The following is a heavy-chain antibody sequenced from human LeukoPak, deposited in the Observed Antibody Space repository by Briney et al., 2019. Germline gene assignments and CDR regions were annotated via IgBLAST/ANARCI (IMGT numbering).Heavy chain of an antibody. V-gene: IGHV3-23*01. D-gene: IGHD3-3*01. CDR3: AKGGYYDFWSGSRNPFDY. Sequence: QAGGSLRLSCAASGFTFSSYAMSWVRQAPGKGLEWVSAISGSGGSTYYADSVKGRFTISRDNSKNTLYLQMNSLRAEDTAVYYCAKGGYYDFWSGSRNPFDYWGQGTLVTVSS. CDR1: GFTFSSYA. J-gene: IGHJ4*02. CDR2: ISGSGGST.